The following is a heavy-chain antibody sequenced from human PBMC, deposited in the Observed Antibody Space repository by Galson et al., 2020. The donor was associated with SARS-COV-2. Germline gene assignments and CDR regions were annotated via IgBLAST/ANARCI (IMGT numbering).Heavy chain of an antibody. CDR3: AREVYYYDSSGTRTSDAFDI. J-gene: IGHJ3*02. Sequence: ASETLSLTCTVSGGSVSSGSYYWSWIRQPPGKGLEWIGYIYYRGSTKYNPSLTSRVPISVDTSKNQFSLKLSSVTAADTAVYYCAREVYYYDSSGTRTSDAFDIWGQGTMVTVSS. V-gene: IGHV4-61*01. D-gene: IGHD3-22*01. CDR1: GGSVSSGSYY. CDR2: IYYRGST.